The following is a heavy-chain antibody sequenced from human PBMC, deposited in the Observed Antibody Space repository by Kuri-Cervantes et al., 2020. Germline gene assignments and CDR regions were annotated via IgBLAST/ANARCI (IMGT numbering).Heavy chain of an antibody. D-gene: IGHD3-10*01. J-gene: IGHJ6*02. CDR3: AKDCLDYYGSGSSNGMDV. Sequence: ASVKVSCKASGYTFTGYYMHWVRQAPGQGLEWMGWINPNSGGTNYAQKFQGRVTMTRDTSISTAYMELSRLRSDDTAVYYCAKDCLDYYGSGSSNGMDVWGQGTTVTVSS. V-gene: IGHV1-2*02. CDR1: GYTFTGYY. CDR2: INPNSGGT.